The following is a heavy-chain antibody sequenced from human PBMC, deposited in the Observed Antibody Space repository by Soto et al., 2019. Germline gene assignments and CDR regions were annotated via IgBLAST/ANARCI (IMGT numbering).Heavy chain of an antibody. D-gene: IGHD3-10*01. CDR2: IYYSGGT. V-gene: IGHV4-31*11. CDR1: GGSISSGGYS. CDR3: ARGPSYGSGSTDFGY. Sequence: SETLSLTCAVSGGSISSGGYSWSWIRQPPGKGLEWIGYIYYSGGTYYNPSLKSRVTISVDTSKNQFSLKLSSVTAADTAVYYCARGPSYGSGSTDFGYWGQGTLVTVSS. J-gene: IGHJ4*02.